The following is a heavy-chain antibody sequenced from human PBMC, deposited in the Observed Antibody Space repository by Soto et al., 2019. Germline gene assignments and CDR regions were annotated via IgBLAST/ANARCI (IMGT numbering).Heavy chain of an antibody. V-gene: IGHV1-69*01. CDR1: GGTFSSYA. D-gene: IGHD3-22*01. J-gene: IGHJ5*02. CDR3: ARDAAPPYYYDSSGYLA. CDR2: IIPIFGTA. Sequence: QVQLVQSGAEVKKPGSSVKVSCKASGGTFSSYAISWVRQAPGQGLEWMGGIIPIFGTANYAQKFQGRVTITADESTSTAYMERSSLSSEATFGYSYARDAAPPYYYDSSGYLAWGQGTLVTV.